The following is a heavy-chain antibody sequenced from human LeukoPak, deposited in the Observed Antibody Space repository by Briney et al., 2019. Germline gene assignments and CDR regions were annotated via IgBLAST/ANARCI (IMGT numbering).Heavy chain of an antibody. D-gene: IGHD3-22*01. CDR3: ARDPGLSDSSGRRNFDY. Sequence: ASVKVSCKASGYTFTSYGISWVRQAPGQGREWMGGVSAYNGKTNYAQKLQGRVTMTTDTSTSTAYMELRSLRSDDTAVYYCARDPGLSDSSGRRNFDYWGQGTLVTVSS. CDR2: VSAYNGKT. V-gene: IGHV1-18*01. J-gene: IGHJ4*02. CDR1: GYTFTSYG.